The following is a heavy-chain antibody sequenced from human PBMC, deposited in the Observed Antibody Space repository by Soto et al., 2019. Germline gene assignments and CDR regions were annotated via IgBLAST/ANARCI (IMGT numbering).Heavy chain of an antibody. CDR3: ARYVWFVELLTASPLDY. CDR2: IIPILGIA. V-gene: IGHV1-69*02. CDR1: GGTFSSYT. D-gene: IGHD3-10*01. J-gene: IGHJ4*02. Sequence: QVQLVQSGAEVKKPGSSVKVSCKASGGTFSSYTISWVRQAPGQGLEWMGRIIPILGIANYAHQFQCKVPITAHKSTSTAYMELSSLRSEDTAVYYCARYVWFVELLTASPLDYWGQGTLVTVSS.